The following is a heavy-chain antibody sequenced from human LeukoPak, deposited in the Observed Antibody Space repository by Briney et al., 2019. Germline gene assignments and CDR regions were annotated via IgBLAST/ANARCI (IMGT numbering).Heavy chain of an antibody. CDR1: GGSIKTSSYN. CDR3: AAGWWEFDF. Sequence: SETLSLTCTVSGGSIKTSSYNWGWLRQPPGLGREWIGRIYYTTTTYYNPSLKRRVSISLDTSKNQFSLKLTSVTAADTAVYCCAAGWWEFDFWGQGTLVTVSS. J-gene: IGHJ4*02. D-gene: IGHD1-26*01. CDR2: IYYTTTT. V-gene: IGHV4-39*01.